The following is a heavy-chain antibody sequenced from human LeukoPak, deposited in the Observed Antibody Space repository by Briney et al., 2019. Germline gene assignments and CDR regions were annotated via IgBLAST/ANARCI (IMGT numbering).Heavy chain of an antibody. CDR3: ARDYYGSGSYYGNFDY. Sequence: ASVKVSCKASGYTFTGYCMHWVRQAPGQGLEWMGRINPNSGGTNYAQKFQGRVTMTRDTSISTAYMELSRLRSDDTAVYYCARDYYGSGSYYGNFDYWGREPWSPSTQ. J-gene: IGHJ4*02. CDR1: GYTFTGYC. V-gene: IGHV1-2*06. D-gene: IGHD3-10*01. CDR2: INPNSGGT.